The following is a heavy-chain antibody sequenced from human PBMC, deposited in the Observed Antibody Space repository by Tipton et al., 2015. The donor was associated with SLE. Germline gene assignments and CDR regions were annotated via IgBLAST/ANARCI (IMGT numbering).Heavy chain of an antibody. Sequence: SLRLSCAASGFTFSSYAMSWVRQAPGKGLEWVANIKQDGSEKYYVDSVKGRFTISRDNAKNSLYLQMNSLRAEDTAVYYCARARLERGFDYWGQGTLVTVSS. CDR1: GFTFSSYA. D-gene: IGHD3-16*01. CDR2: IKQDGSEK. J-gene: IGHJ4*02. V-gene: IGHV3-7*03. CDR3: ARARLERGFDY.